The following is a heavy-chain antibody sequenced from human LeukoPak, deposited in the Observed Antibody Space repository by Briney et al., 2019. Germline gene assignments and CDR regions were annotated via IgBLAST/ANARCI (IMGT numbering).Heavy chain of an antibody. CDR3: ARHIWKGSCRSTSCSSLDY. CDR1: GFTFSNYG. CDR2: IWNDGNNK. D-gene: IGHD2-2*01. J-gene: IGHJ4*02. Sequence: GRSLRLSCAASGFTFSNYGMEWVRQAPGKGLEWVALIWNDGNNKHYADSVKGRFSISRDNSKNTLYLQMNSLRAEDTAVYYCARHIWKGSCRSTSCSSLDYWGQGTQVTVSS. V-gene: IGHV3-33*01.